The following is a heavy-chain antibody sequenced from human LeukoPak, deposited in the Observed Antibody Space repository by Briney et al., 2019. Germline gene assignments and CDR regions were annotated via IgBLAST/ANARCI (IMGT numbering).Heavy chain of an antibody. CDR2: ISYDGSNK. CDR3: AKDPPICTKGLCYIFDY. CDR1: GFTFSSYG. D-gene: IGHD2-8*01. Sequence: GRSLRLSCAASGFTFSSYGMHWVRQAPGKGLEWVAVISYDGSNKYYADSVKGRFTISRDNSKNTLYLQMNSLRAEDTAVYYCAKDPPICTKGLCYIFDYWGQETLVPASS. V-gene: IGHV3-30*18. J-gene: IGHJ4*02.